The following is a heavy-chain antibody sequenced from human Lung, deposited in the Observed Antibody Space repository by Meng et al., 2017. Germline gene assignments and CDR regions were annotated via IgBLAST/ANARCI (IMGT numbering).Heavy chain of an antibody. D-gene: IGHD4-11*01. CDR2: INHSGST. CDR3: ARGPTTMAHDFDY. CDR1: GGSLSDYY. V-gene: IGHV4-34*01. Sequence: QVQLQQWGVGLLKPSETLPLTCVVSGGSLSDYYWSWIRQPPGKGLEWIGEINHSGSTNYNPSLESRATISVDTSQNNLSLKLSSVTAADSAVYYCARGPTTMAHDFDYWGQGTLVTVSS. J-gene: IGHJ4*02.